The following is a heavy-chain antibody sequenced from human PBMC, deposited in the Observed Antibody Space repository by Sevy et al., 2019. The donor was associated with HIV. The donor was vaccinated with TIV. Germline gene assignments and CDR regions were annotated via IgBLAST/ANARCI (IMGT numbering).Heavy chain of an antibody. CDR3: ARVQNRWYLDY. J-gene: IGHJ4*02. CDR1: GGSFSGYY. D-gene: IGHD6-13*01. V-gene: IGHV4-34*01. CDR2: INHSGST. Sequence: SETLSLTCAVYGGSFSGYYWSWIRQPPGKGLEWIGEINHSGSTNYNPSLKSRVTISVDTSKNQFSLKLSSVTAADTAVYYCARVQNRWYLDYWGQGTLVTVSS.